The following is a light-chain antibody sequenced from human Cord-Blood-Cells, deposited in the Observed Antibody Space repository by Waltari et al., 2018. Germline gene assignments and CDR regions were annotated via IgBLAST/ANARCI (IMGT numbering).Light chain of an antibody. CDR3: AAWDDSLSGWV. CDR1: SSNTESLY. J-gene: IGLJ3*02. V-gene: IGLV1-47*01. Sequence: QSVLTQPPPASGTPGQRHTILCSASSSNTESLYLSWYPQLPGTAPKLLIYRNNQRPSGVPDRFSGSKSGTSASLAISGLRSEDEADYYCAAWDDSLSGWVFGGGTKLTVL. CDR2: RNN.